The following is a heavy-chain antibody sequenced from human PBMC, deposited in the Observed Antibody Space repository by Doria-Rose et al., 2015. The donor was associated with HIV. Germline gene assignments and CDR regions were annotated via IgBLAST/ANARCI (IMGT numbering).Heavy chain of an antibody. CDR3: ARIKSSRWYHKYYFDF. CDR2: IFSDDER. J-gene: IGHJ4*02. CDR1: GVSLSSPGMG. Sequence: QVTLKESGPVLVKPTETLTLTCTVSGVSLSSPGMGVGWIRQPPGKALEWLANIFSDDERSYKTSLKSRLTISRGTSNSQVVLTMTDMDPVDTATYYCARIKSSRWYHKYYFDFWGQGTLVIVSA. D-gene: IGHD6-13*01. V-gene: IGHV2-26*01.